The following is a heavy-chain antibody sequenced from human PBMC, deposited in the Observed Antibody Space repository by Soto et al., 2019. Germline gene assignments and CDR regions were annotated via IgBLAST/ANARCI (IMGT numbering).Heavy chain of an antibody. CDR2: IYPEDSEP. CDR1: GYSFSSYW. V-gene: IGHV5-51*01. Sequence: GESLKISCKGSGYSFSSYWIGWVREMPGKGLEWGVMIYPEDSEPRYSPSFQGEVTISADKSISTAYLQWSSLKASDTAMYYCARLDARYCTNGVCYTGRYGMDVWGQGTTVTVSS. D-gene: IGHD2-8*01. CDR3: ARLDARYCTNGVCYTGRYGMDV. J-gene: IGHJ6*02.